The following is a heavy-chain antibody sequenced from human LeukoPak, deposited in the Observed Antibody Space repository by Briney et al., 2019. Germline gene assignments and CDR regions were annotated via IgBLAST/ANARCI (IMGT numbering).Heavy chain of an antibody. D-gene: IGHD2-21*02. CDR2: IIPIFGTA. J-gene: IGHJ5*02. CDR1: GGTFSSYA. CDR3: AAVTHPGWFDP. Sequence: SVKVSCKASGGTFSSYAISWVRQAPGQGLEWMGRIIPIFGTANYAQKFPGRVTITTDESTSTAYMELSSLRSEDTAVYYCAAVTHPGWFDPWGQGTLVTVSS. V-gene: IGHV1-69*05.